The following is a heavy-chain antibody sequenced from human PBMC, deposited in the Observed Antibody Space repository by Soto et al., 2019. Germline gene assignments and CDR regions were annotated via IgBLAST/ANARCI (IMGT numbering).Heavy chain of an antibody. V-gene: IGHV3-30*18. CDR1: GFTFSSYG. D-gene: IGHD4-17*01. Sequence: GGSVRLSCAASGFTFSSYGMHWVRQAPGKGLEWVAVISYDGSNKYYADSVKGRFTISRDNSKNTLYLQMNSLRAEDTAVYYCAKLYGDPYYFDYWGQGTLVTVSS. J-gene: IGHJ4*02. CDR2: ISYDGSNK. CDR3: AKLYGDPYYFDY.